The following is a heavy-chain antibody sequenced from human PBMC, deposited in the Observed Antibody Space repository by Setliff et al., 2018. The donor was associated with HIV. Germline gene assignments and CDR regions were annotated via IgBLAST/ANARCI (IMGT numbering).Heavy chain of an antibody. D-gene: IGHD6-13*01. CDR2: ISYDGSNK. J-gene: IGHJ1*01. CDR3: AKGTKITTALYLAY. Sequence: GGSLRLSCAASGFTFSSYAMHWVRQAPGKGLEWVAVISYDGSNKYYADSVKGRFTISRDNSKDTVFLQMDSLRAEDTAIYYCAKGTKITTALYLAYWGQGTLVTVSS. V-gene: IGHV3-30-3*01. CDR1: GFTFSSYA.